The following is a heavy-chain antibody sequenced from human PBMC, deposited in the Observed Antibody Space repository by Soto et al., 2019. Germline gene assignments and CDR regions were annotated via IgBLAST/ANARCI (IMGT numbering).Heavy chain of an antibody. CDR1: GFTFSSYG. D-gene: IGHD4-17*01. V-gene: IGHV3-33*01. CDR2: IWYDGSNK. J-gene: IGHJ6*03. Sequence: QVQLVESGGGVVQPGRSLRLSCAASGFTFSSYGMHWVRQAPGKGLEWVAVIWYDGSNKYYADSVKGRFTISRDNSKNTLYLQMNSLRAEDTAVYYCAGELIDYGDYGVDYYYMDVWGKGTTVTVSS. CDR3: AGELIDYGDYGVDYYYMDV.